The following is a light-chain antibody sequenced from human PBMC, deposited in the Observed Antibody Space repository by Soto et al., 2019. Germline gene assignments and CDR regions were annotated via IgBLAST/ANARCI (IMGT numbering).Light chain of an antibody. CDR1: SSDVGSYNR. Sequence: QSVLTQPPSVSGSPGQSVTISCTGTSSDVGSYNRVSWYQQPPGTAPKLMIYEVSNRPSGVPDRFSGSKSGNTASLTISGLQAEDEADYYCSSYTSSSTAFGGGTQLTVL. CDR3: SSYTSSSTA. V-gene: IGLV2-18*02. J-gene: IGLJ2*01. CDR2: EVS.